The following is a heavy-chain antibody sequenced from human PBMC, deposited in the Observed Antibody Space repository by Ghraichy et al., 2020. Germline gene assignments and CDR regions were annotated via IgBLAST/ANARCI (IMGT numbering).Heavy chain of an antibody. V-gene: IGHV3-48*02. CDR1: GFPFSSYG. CDR3: ARGYCTNGVCRIFDY. J-gene: IGHJ4*02. Sequence: GGSLRLSCAASGFPFSSYGMNWVRQAPGKGLEWISYISSSSSPIYYADSVKGRFTISRDNAKNSLYLQMNSLRDEDTAVYYCARGYCTNGVCRIFDYWGQGTLVTVSS. D-gene: IGHD2-8*01. CDR2: ISSSSSPI.